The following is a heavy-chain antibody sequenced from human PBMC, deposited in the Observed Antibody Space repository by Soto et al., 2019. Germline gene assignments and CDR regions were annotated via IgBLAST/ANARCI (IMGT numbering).Heavy chain of an antibody. J-gene: IGHJ4*02. D-gene: IGHD2-15*01. V-gene: IGHV4-31*03. Sequence: SETLSLTCTVSGGSISSGGYYWSWIRQHPGKGLEWIGYIYYSGSTYYNPSLKSRVTISVDTSKNQFSLKLSSVTAADTAVYYCARETDCSGGSCPRYYFDYWGQGTLVTVSS. CDR3: ARETDCSGGSCPRYYFDY. CDR2: IYYSGST. CDR1: GGSISSGGYY.